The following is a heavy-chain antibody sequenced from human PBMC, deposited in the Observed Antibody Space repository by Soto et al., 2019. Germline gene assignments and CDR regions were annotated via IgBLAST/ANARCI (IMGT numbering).Heavy chain of an antibody. V-gene: IGHV4-59*08. CDR2: IYYSGST. CDR3: ARQGGHYYYYMDV. CDR1: GGSISSYY. J-gene: IGHJ6*03. D-gene: IGHD3-16*01. Sequence: SETLSLTCTVSGGSISSYYWSWIRQPPGKGLEWIGYIYYSGSTNYNPSLKSRVTISVDTSKNQFSLKLSSVTAADTAVYYCARQGGHYYYYMDVWGKGTTVTVSS.